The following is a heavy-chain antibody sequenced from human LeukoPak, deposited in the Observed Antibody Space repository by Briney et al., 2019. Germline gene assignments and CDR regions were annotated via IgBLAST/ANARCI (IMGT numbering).Heavy chain of an antibody. V-gene: IGHV1-69*05. J-gene: IGHJ6*03. Sequence: SVKVSCKASGGTFSRYAISWVRQAPGQGLEWMGRIIPIFGTANYAQKLQGRVTITTDESTSTAYMELSSLRSEDTAVYYCARSYYGDYYMDVWGKGTTVTVSS. CDR2: IIPIFGTA. CDR1: GGTFSRYA. CDR3: ARSYYGDYYMDV. D-gene: IGHD4-17*01.